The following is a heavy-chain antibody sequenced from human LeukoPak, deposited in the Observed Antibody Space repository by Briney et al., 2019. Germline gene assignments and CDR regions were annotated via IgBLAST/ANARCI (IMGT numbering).Heavy chain of an antibody. J-gene: IGHJ6*03. CDR3: ARDVHDFWSGYPNYYYYTDV. CDR1: GGSISSSSYY. V-gene: IGHV4-39*07. D-gene: IGHD3-3*01. CDR2: TYYTGTS. Sequence: SETLSLTCTVSGGSISSSSYYWDWIRQPPGKGLEWIANTYYTGTSYYNPSLKSRVTISVDTSKNQFSLKLSSVTAADTAVYYCARDVHDFWSGYPNYYYYTDVWGKGTTVTVSS.